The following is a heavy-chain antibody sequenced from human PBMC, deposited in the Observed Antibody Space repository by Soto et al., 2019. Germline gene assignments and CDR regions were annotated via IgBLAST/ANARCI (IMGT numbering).Heavy chain of an antibody. CDR1: GGSISSGGYY. CDR3: ARGHEYYDFWSGYLYFDY. Sequence: LTCTVSGGSISSGGYYWSWIRQHPGRGLEWIGYIYYSGSTYYNPSLKSRVTISVDTSKNQFSLKLSSVTAADTAVYYCARGHEYYDFWSGYLYFDYWGQGTLVTVSS. CDR2: IYYSGST. J-gene: IGHJ4*02. D-gene: IGHD3-3*01. V-gene: IGHV4-31*03.